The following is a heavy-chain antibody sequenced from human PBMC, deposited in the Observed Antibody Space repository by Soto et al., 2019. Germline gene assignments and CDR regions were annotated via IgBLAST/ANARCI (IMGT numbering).Heavy chain of an antibody. CDR3: AKNHFQGNYYYAMDV. CDR1: GFTFSSYG. V-gene: IGHV3-30*18. Sequence: GGSLRLSCAASGFTFSSYGMHWVRQAPGKGLEWVTIISYDGSNKYYTDSVKGRFTISRDNSKNTLYLQMSSLRAEDTAVYYCAKNHFQGNYYYAMDVWGQGTTVTVSS. D-gene: IGHD3-3*02. CDR2: ISYDGSNK. J-gene: IGHJ6*02.